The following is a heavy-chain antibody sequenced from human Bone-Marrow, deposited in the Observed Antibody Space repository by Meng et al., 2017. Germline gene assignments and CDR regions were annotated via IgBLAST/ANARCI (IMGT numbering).Heavy chain of an antibody. Sequence: SETLSLTCTVSGASVSSSSHYWSWVRQSPGKGLEYIADIDYSGSTNYNPSLKSRVTISADTSKNQLSLKLTTVTAEYTAVYYCAGGPWEIDFWGQGILVTVSS. CDR3: AGGPWEIDF. J-gene: IGHJ4*02. D-gene: IGHD1-26*01. V-gene: IGHV4-61*01. CDR2: IDYSGST. CDR1: GASVSSSSHY.